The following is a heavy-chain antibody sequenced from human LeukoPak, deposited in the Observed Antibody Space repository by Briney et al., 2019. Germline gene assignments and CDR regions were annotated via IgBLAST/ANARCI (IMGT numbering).Heavy chain of an antibody. CDR2: IKQDGSEK. J-gene: IGHJ5*02. V-gene: IGHV3-7*01. CDR1: GFPFNTYW. Sequence: GSLRPSCAASGFPFNTYWMNWVRQAPGKGLEGVANIKQDGSEKYYVDSVRGRFTITRDNAKNSLYLQMNNLRVEDTAVYYCARATTGGLNWFDPWGQGTLVTVSS. D-gene: IGHD1-14*01. CDR3: ARATTGGLNWFDP.